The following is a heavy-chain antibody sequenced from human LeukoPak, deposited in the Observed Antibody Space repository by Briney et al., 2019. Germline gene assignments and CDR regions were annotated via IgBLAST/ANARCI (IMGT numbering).Heavy chain of an antibody. D-gene: IGHD2-15*01. CDR3: ARGGTTRDYFDY. J-gene: IGHJ4*02. CDR2: IYYSGST. V-gene: IGHV4-59*01. CDR1: GGSISSYY. Sequence: SETLSLTCTVSGGSISSYYWSWIRQPPGKGLEWIGYIYYSGSTNYNPSLKSRVTISVDTSKNQFSLKLSSVTAADTAIYYCARGGTTRDYFDYWGQGTLVTASS.